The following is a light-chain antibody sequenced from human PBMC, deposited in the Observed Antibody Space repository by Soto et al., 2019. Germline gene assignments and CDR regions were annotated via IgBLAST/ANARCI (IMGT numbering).Light chain of an antibody. CDR2: GNR. CDR3: SSYTSSSPV. Sequence: QSVLTQPPSVSGAPGQRVTISCTGNNSNLGAGYDVHWYQQLPGAAPKLVIFGNRNRPSGVPERFSGSKSGTSASLAITGLQAEDEADYYCSSYTSSSPVFGGGTKVTVL. CDR1: NSNLGAGYD. J-gene: IGLJ2*01. V-gene: IGLV1-40*01.